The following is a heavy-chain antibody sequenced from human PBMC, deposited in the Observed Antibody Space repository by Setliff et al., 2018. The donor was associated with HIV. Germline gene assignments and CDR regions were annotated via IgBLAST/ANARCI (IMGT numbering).Heavy chain of an antibody. CDR3: ARAAAGNTGPFDL. Sequence: PSETLSLTCTVSGGSISSYYWSWIRQPPGKGLEWIGYIYYSGSTDYNPSLKSRVTISVDTSNNQFHLRLSSVTASDTAVYYCARAAAGNTGPFDLWGQGSPVTVSS. J-gene: IGHJ4*02. V-gene: IGHV4-59*08. CDR2: IYYSGST. D-gene: IGHD4-17*01. CDR1: GGSISSYY.